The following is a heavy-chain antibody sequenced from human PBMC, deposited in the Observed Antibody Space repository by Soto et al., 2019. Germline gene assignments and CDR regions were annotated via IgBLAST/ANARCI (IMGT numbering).Heavy chain of an antibody. D-gene: IGHD3-3*01. V-gene: IGHV3-53*01. CDR2: IYSGGST. J-gene: IGHJ6*02. CDR1: GFTVSSNY. CDR3: ARDRITIFGVVIEFDGMDV. Sequence: GGSLRLSCAASGFTVSSNYMSWVRQAPGKGLEWVPVIYSGGSTYYADSVKGRFTISRDNSKNPPYLQMNSLRAEDTAVYYCARDRITIFGVVIEFDGMDVWGQGTTVTVSS.